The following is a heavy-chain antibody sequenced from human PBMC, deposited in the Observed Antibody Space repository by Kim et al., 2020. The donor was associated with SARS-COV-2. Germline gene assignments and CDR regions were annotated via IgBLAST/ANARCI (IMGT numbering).Heavy chain of an antibody. V-gene: IGHV5-51*01. Sequence: GESLKISCKGSGYSFTNYWIAWVRQMPGKGLEWMGIINPGDSNIKYSPSFQGHVTISADKSIGTAYQQWSSLKASDTAMYFWARLLRVGPTKELDYWGQGTLVTVSS. CDR2: INPGDSNI. CDR3: ARLLRVGPTKELDY. J-gene: IGHJ4*02. D-gene: IGHD1-26*01. CDR1: GYSFTNYW.